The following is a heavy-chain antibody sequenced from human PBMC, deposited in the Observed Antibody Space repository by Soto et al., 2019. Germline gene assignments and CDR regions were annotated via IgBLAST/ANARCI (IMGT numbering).Heavy chain of an antibody. J-gene: IGHJ6*02. Sequence: SETLSLTCAVYGGSFSGYYWSWIRQPPGKGLEWIGEINHSGSTNYNPSLKSRVTISVDTSKNQFSLKLSSVTAADTAVYYCARVRSVAARYYYYYYGMDVWGQGTTVTVSS. CDR3: ARVRSVAARYYYYYYGMDV. V-gene: IGHV4-34*01. CDR2: INHSGST. D-gene: IGHD6-6*01. CDR1: GGSFSGYY.